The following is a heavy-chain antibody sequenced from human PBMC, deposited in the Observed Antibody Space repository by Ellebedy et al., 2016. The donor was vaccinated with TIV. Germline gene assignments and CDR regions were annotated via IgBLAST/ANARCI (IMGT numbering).Heavy chain of an antibody. CDR3: AREGRYCSSTSCYNWFDP. CDR2: IYHSGST. CDR1: GGSISSGGFS. J-gene: IGHJ5*02. V-gene: IGHV4-30-2*01. Sequence: SETLSLXXAVSGGSISSGGFSWSWIRQPPGKGLEWIGYIYHSGSTHYNPSLKSRVTISVDRSKNQFSLKLTSVTAADTAVYFCAREGRYCSSTSCYNWFDPWGQGTLVTVTS. D-gene: IGHD2-2*01.